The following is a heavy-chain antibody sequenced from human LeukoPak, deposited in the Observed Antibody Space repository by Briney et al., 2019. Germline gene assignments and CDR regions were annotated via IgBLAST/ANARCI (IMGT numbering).Heavy chain of an antibody. CDR1: GYIFTTYW. Sequence: GESLKISCKGSGYIFTTYWIGWVRQMPGKGLEWMGTIYPGGSDTTYSPPFQGQVTISADKSINTAYLQWSSLKASDTAMYYCARRVVNNRNWYFNLWGRGTLVTVSS. J-gene: IGHJ2*01. CDR3: ARRVVNNRNWYFNL. D-gene: IGHD4-23*01. V-gene: IGHV5-51*01. CDR2: IYPGGSDT.